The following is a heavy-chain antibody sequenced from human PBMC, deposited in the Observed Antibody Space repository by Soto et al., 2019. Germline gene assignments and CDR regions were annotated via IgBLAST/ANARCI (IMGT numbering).Heavy chain of an antibody. V-gene: IGHV5-51*01. Sequence: GESLKISCQGSGYSFIGYWIAWVRQMPGNGLEWMGIIYPGDSDTRYSPSFEGQVTISADKSISTAYLQWSSLKASDTAIYYCVSAGLARYGGYFVYWCQGTLVTVSS. CDR2: IYPGDSDT. CDR1: GYSFIGYW. D-gene: IGHD5-18*01. CDR3: VSAGLARYGGYFVY. J-gene: IGHJ4*02.